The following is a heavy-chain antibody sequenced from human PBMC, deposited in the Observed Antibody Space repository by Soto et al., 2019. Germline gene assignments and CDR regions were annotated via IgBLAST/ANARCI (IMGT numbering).Heavy chain of an antibody. CDR1: GGSISSGDYY. CDR3: ARLNGYCVSTNCHGYYGMDV. CDR2: IYYSGST. D-gene: IGHD2-2*03. Sequence: SETLSLTCAVSGGSISSGDYYWSWIRQPPGKGLEWIGYIYYSGSTYYNPSLKSRVTISVDTSKNEFSLRLSSVTAADTAVYYCARLNGYCVSTNCHGYYGMDVWGQGTTVTVSS. J-gene: IGHJ6*02. V-gene: IGHV4-30-4*01.